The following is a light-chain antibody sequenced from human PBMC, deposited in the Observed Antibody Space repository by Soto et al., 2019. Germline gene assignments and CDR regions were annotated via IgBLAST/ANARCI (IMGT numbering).Light chain of an antibody. CDR3: QQHNNWPWT. J-gene: IGKJ1*01. V-gene: IGKV3-15*01. Sequence: EIVMTQSPATLSVSPGERATLSCRASQSVSSYLAWYQQKPGQAPRLLIYGASTRATGVPARFSGSGSGTEFTLTISSLQSEDFAVYYCQQHNNWPWTFGQGTKVDIK. CDR2: GAS. CDR1: QSVSSY.